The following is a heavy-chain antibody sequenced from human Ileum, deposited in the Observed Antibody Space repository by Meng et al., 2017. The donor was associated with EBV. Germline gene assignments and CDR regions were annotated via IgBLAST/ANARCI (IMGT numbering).Heavy chain of an antibody. CDR1: GGSIRSSSYY. CDR3: ARHHHSPTFDY. J-gene: IGHJ4*02. V-gene: IGHV4-39*01. CDR2: VVYSGTT. Sequence: SHDLVKPSESLSLTCTFSGGSIRSSSYYWAWLRQPPGEGLEWIGSVVYSGTTYYTSSLKSRVSISVDTSKNQFSLKLSSVTAADTAVYYCARHHHSPTFDYWGQGTLVTVSS. D-gene: IGHD1-14*01.